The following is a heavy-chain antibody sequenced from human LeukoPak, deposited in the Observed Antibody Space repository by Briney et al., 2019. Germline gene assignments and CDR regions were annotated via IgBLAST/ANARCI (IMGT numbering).Heavy chain of an antibody. J-gene: IGHJ6*03. Sequence: SETLSLTCTVSGGSISSYYWSWIRQPPGKGLEWLGYIYYSGSTNYNPSLKSRVTTSVDTSKNQFSLKLSSVTAADTAVYYCARTVITGRRVDYMDVWGKGTTVTVSS. CDR2: IYYSGST. D-gene: IGHD3-10*01. CDR1: GGSISSYY. V-gene: IGHV4-59*01. CDR3: ARTVITGRRVDYMDV.